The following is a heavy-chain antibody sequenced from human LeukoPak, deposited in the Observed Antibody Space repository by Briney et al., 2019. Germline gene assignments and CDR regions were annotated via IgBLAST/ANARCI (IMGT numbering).Heavy chain of an antibody. Sequence: SETLSLTCAVYGGSFSGYYWSWIRQPPGKGLEWIGEINHSGITNYNPSLKSRVTISLDTSKNQFSLKLSSVTAADTAVYYCAERGGGQRVNTRRWLAPWGKGTLVTFPS. CDR2: INHSGIT. J-gene: IGHJ5*02. D-gene: IGHD2-2*01. CDR1: GGSFSGYY. CDR3: AERGGGQRVNTRRWLAP. V-gene: IGHV4-34*01.